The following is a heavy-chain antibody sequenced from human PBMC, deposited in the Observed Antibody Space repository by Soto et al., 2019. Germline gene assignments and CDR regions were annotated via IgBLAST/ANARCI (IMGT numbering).Heavy chain of an antibody. CDR2: IGTAGDT. D-gene: IGHD6-13*01. J-gene: IGHJ4*02. CDR1: GFTFSSYD. V-gene: IGHV3-13*01. Sequence: EVQLVESGGGLVQPGGSLRLSCAASGFTFSSYDMHWVRQATGKGLEWVSAIGTAGDTYYPGSVKGRFTISRENAKNSLYLQMNSLRAGDTAVYYCARGLIEAAGEFDYWGQGTLVTVSS. CDR3: ARGLIEAAGEFDY.